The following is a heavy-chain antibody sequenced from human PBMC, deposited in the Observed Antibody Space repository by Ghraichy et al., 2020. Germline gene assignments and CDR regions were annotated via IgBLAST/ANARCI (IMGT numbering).Heavy chain of an antibody. J-gene: IGHJ4*02. CDR1: GYTFTTHA. CDR3: ARYINVYYDDSSGYALDY. D-gene: IGHD3-22*01. Sequence: ASVKVSCKTSGYTFTTHAMNWVRQAPGQGLEWMGWINTNTGTPTYAQGFTGRFVFSLDTSVNTAYLQISGLKAEDTAVYYCARYINVYYDDSSGYALDYWGQGTLVTVSS. CDR2: INTNTGTP. V-gene: IGHV7-4-1*02.